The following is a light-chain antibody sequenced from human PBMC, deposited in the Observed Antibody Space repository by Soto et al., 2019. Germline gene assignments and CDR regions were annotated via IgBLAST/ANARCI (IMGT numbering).Light chain of an antibody. CDR3: QQYGSSSWT. Sequence: EIVLTQSPGTLSLSPGEGATLSCRASQSVSSTYLAWYQQKPGQAPRLLIYGTSNRATGIPDRFSGSGSGTDFTLTISRLEPEDFAMYYCQQYGSSSWTFGQGTKVEIK. J-gene: IGKJ1*01. CDR1: QSVSSTY. CDR2: GTS. V-gene: IGKV3-20*01.